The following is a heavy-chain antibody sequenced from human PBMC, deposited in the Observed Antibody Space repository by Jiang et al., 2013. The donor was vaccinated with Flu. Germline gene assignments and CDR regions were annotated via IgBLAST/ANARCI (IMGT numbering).Heavy chain of an antibody. CDR1: GFTSVAMA. CDR2: ISYDGSNK. Sequence: GRSLRLSCAAPGFTSVAMACTGSARLQGKGLEWVAVISYDGSNKYYADSVKGRFTISRDNSKNTLYLQMNSLRAEDTAVYYCARNQKGYRYFDWLLNYWGQGTLVTVSS. CDR3: ARNQKGYRYFDWLLNY. V-gene: IGHV3-30*03. J-gene: IGHJ4*02. D-gene: IGHD3-9*01.